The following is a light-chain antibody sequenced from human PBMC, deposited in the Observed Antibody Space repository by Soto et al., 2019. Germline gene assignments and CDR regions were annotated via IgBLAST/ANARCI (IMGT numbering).Light chain of an antibody. J-gene: IGLJ2*01. CDR1: SADVGAYNH. V-gene: IGLV2-14*03. CDR2: DVS. Sequence: QSALTQPASVSGSPGQSITISCAGTSADVGAYNHVSWWQQHPGKAPKLMIYDVSNRPSGVSNRFSGSKSGNTASLVISGLQAEDEGDYSCSSFTTSNTVIFGGGTKVTVL. CDR3: SSFTTSNTVI.